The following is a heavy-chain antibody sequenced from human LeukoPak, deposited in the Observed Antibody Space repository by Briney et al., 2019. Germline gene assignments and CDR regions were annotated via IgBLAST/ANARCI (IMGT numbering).Heavy chain of an antibody. CDR1: GGSINSGSYY. CDR2: IYTSGST. V-gene: IGHV4-61*02. CDR3: ARGRGRWELLLRPRYNWFDP. J-gene: IGHJ5*02. D-gene: IGHD1-26*01. Sequence: PSETLSLTCTVSGGSINSGSYYWSWIRQPAGKGLEWIGRIYTSGSTNYNPSLKSRVTISVDTSKNQFSLKLSSVTAADTAVYYCARGRGRWELLLRPRYNWFDPWGQGTLVTVSS.